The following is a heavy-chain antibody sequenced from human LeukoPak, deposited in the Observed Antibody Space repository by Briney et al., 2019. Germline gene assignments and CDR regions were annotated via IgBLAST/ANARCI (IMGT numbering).Heavy chain of an antibody. J-gene: IGHJ4*02. D-gene: IGHD3-9*01. V-gene: IGHV4-39*01. CDR2: IYYSGST. CDR3: ARRGDILTGYYREFDY. Sequence: PSQTRSLTCNVAAASISSRSYDWGRIRQPPGKGLEWTGSIYYSGSTYYDPSLKSRVTISVDTSKNQFSLKLSSVTAADTAVYYCARRGDILTGYYREFDYWGQGTLVTVSS. CDR1: AASISSRSYD.